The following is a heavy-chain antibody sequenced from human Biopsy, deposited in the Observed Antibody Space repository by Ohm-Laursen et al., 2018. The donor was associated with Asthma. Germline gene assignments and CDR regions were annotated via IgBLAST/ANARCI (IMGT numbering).Heavy chain of an antibody. J-gene: IGHJ3*01. Sequence: ASVKDSCKASGYNFISFAIHWVRQAPGQRLEWMGWVNTGNGDTKYSQKFQGRVTITRDISASTAYMELRSLRSEDTATYYCARTYYDFLTGQVKDVFGVWGQGTMVTVSS. CDR2: VNTGNGDT. CDR1: GYNFISFA. V-gene: IGHV1-3*04. D-gene: IGHD3-9*01. CDR3: ARTYYDFLTGQVKDVFGV.